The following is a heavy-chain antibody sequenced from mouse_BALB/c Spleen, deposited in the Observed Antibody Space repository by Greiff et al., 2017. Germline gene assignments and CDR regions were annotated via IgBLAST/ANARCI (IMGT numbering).Heavy chain of an antibody. Sequence: EVKVEESGGGLVQPGGSMKLSCVASGFTFSSYWMSWVRQSPEKGLEWVAEIRLKSDNYATHYAESVKGKFTISRDDSKSRLYLQMNSLRAEDTGIYYCTGGGPYFDYWGQGTTLTVSS. J-gene: IGHJ2*01. CDR3: TGGGPYFDY. CDR2: IRLKSDNYAT. CDR1: GFTFSSYW. V-gene: IGHV6-6*02.